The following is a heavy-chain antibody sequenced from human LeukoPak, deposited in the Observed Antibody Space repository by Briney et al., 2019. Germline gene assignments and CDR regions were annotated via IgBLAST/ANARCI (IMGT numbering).Heavy chain of an antibody. CDR3: ARGLNYDFWSGYHYPYYYMDV. Sequence: SETLSLTCAVYGGSFSGYYWSWIRQPPGKGLEWIGEINHSGSTNYNPSLKSRVTISVDTSKNQFSLKLSSVTAADTAVYYCARGLNYDFWSGYHYPYYYMDVWGKGTTVTVSS. D-gene: IGHD3-3*01. J-gene: IGHJ6*03. CDR2: INHSGST. CDR1: GGSFSGYY. V-gene: IGHV4-34*01.